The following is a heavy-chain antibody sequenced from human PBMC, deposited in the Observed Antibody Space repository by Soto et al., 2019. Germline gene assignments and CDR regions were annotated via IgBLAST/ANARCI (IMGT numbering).Heavy chain of an antibody. CDR1: GYTFTSYG. J-gene: IGHJ4*02. CDR2: ISTYNGDT. V-gene: IGHV1-18*01. D-gene: IGHD6-13*01. Sequence: DSGKVCCKAAGYTFTSYGFSWVRQAPGQGLEWMGWISTYNGDTHYAQNLQGRVTMTTDTSTSTAYMELRSLRSDDTAVYYCARSNGIAAAGPPFDYWGQGTLVTVSS. CDR3: ARSNGIAAAGPPFDY.